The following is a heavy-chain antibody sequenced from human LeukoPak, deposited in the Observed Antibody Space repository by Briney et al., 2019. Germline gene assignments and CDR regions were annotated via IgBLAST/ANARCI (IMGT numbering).Heavy chain of an antibody. V-gene: IGHV1-2*02. Sequence: GASVKVSYKASGYTFTGYYMHWVRQAPGQGLEWMGWINPNSGGTNYAQKFQGRVTMTEDTSTDTAYMELSSLRSEDTAVYYCAKGVAAGLFDYWGQGTLVTVSS. J-gene: IGHJ4*02. CDR1: GYTFTGYY. CDR3: AKGVAAGLFDY. D-gene: IGHD2-15*01. CDR2: INPNSGGT.